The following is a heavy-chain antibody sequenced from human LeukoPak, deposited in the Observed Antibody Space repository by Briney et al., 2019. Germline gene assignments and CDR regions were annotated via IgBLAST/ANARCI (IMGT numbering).Heavy chain of an antibody. J-gene: IGHJ3*01. V-gene: IGHV3-30*02. Sequence: QPGGSLRLSCAASGFTFSSYGMHWVRQAPGKGLEWVAFIRYDGSNKYYADSVKGRFTISRDNSKNTLYLQMNSLRAEDTAVYFCAKVTNVTPLYGAFHFWGQGTMVTVSS. D-gene: IGHD2/OR15-2a*01. CDR2: IRYDGSNK. CDR3: AKVTNVTPLYGAFHF. CDR1: GFTFSSYG.